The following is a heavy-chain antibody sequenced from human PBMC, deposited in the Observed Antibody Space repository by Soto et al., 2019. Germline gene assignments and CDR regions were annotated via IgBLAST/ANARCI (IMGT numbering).Heavy chain of an antibody. D-gene: IGHD5-18*01. CDR2: IYYSGST. Sequence: SETLSLTCTVSGGPISSYYWSLIRQPPGKGLEWIGYIYYSGSTNYNPSLKSRVTISVDTSKNQFSLKLSSVTAADTAVYYCARAVDTERNYYYYYYMDVWGKGTTVTVSS. J-gene: IGHJ6*03. CDR1: GGPISSYY. V-gene: IGHV4-59*01. CDR3: ARAVDTERNYYYYYYMDV.